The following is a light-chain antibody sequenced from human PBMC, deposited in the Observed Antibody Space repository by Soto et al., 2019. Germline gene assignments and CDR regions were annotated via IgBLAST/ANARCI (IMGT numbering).Light chain of an antibody. CDR2: DAS. CDR3: QHYDHLPPLS. Sequence: DIQMTQSPSSLSASVGDRVTITCQASQDIRNYLNWYQQKPGKAPNLLIYDASNLRAGVPSRFSGSGPGTEFTFPISSLQPEDIATYYCQHYDHLPPLSFGGGTKVEIK. CDR1: QDIRNY. V-gene: IGKV1-33*01. J-gene: IGKJ4*01.